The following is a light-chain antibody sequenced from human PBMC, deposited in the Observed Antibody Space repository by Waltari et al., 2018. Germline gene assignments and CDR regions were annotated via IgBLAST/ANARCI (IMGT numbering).Light chain of an antibody. CDR2: GTS. Sequence: EIALTQSPGTLPLSPGERATLSCRASQSVSPTYLAWYQQRPGQTPRLIIYGTSNRATGTPDRFSGSGSGTDFTLTISRLEPEDFAVYYCQRYGNSPRVTFGGGTKVEIK. V-gene: IGKV3-20*01. CDR3: QRYGNSPRVT. J-gene: IGKJ4*01. CDR1: QSVSPTY.